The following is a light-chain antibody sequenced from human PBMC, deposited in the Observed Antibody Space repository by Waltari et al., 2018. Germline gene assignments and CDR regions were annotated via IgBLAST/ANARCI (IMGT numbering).Light chain of an antibody. CDR1: SSNLGIRF. CDR3: VTWDNSLSGLV. CDR2: DNN. V-gene: IGLV1-51*01. Sequence: QSVLTQPPSVSAAPGQKVTISCSGSSSNLGIRFVSWYQQPPATAPKLLIYDNNKRPSGIPDRFSGSKSGTSATLGIAGLQTGDEADYYCVTWDNSLSGLVIGGGTRLTVL. J-gene: IGLJ3*02.